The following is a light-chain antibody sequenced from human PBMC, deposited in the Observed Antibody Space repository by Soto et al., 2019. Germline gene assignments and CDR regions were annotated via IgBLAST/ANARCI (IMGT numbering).Light chain of an antibody. J-gene: IGLJ3*02. V-gene: IGLV2-23*02. CDR1: NTNIGIYNL. CDR2: EVN. CDR3: SSYSGETYFLV. Sequence: QSALTQPASVSGSLGQSITISCTGTNTNIGIYNLVSWYQQDPGKAPKLIIYEVNKRPSGISSRFSGSKSGSAAFLTISGLQSDDESEYYGSSYSGETYFLVFGGGTKVTVL.